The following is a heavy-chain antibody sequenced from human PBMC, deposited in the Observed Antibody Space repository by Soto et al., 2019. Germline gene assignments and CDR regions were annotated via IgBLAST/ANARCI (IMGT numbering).Heavy chain of an antibody. Sequence: GESLKISCKASGYIRNTDWNSWVRQKPGKGLEWMGRIDPLDSHTKYSPSFEGRVNISADRSIATAYLHWTSLETSDTAIYYCSRQQVGMVAEDSWGQGTLVTVSS. CDR3: SRQQVGMVAEDS. V-gene: IGHV5-10-1*01. CDR2: IDPLDSHT. D-gene: IGHD1-26*01. CDR1: GYIRNTDW. J-gene: IGHJ4*02.